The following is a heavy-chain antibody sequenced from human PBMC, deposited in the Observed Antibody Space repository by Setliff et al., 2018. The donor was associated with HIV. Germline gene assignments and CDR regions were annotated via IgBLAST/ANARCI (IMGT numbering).Heavy chain of an antibody. V-gene: IGHV4-39*01. CDR1: GGSISSSSYY. Sequence: SETLSLTCIVSGGSISSSSYYWGWIRQPPGKGLEWIGSIDYTGKTHYNPSLKSRVTISADTSKSQFSLNLSSVTAADTAVYYCARKNRGAPAPFDYWGQGTLVTVPQ. D-gene: IGHD6-25*01. J-gene: IGHJ4*02. CDR2: IDYTGKT. CDR3: ARKNRGAPAPFDY.